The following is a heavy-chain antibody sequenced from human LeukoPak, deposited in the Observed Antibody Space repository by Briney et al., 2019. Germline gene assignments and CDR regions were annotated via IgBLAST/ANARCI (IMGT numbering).Heavy chain of an antibody. D-gene: IGHD1-14*01. Sequence: GGSLRLSCAASGFTFSSYGMHWVRQAPGKGLEWVAVIWYDGSNKYYADSVKGRFTISRDNSKNTLYLQMNRLRAEDSAVYNCARAKLPRNYYYGMDVWGQGTTVTVSS. CDR2: IWYDGSNK. V-gene: IGHV3-33*01. CDR3: ARAKLPRNYYYGMDV. CDR1: GFTFSSYG. J-gene: IGHJ6*02.